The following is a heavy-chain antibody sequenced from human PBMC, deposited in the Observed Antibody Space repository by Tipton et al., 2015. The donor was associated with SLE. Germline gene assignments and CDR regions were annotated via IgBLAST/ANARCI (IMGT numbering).Heavy chain of an antibody. CDR1: GFTFDDYA. Sequence: SLRLSCAASGFTFDDYAMHWVRQAPGKGLEWVSGISWNSGSRGYADSVKGRFTISRDNAKNSLYLQMNSLRTEGTALYYCATKPDAFDIWGQGTMVTVSS. J-gene: IGHJ3*02. CDR2: ISWNSGSR. V-gene: IGHV3-9*01. CDR3: ATKPDAFDI.